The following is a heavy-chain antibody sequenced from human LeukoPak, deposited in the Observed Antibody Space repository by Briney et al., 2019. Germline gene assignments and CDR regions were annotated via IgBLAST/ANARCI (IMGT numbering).Heavy chain of an antibody. V-gene: IGHV4-39*07. CDR1: GGSISSSSYY. Sequence: SETLSLTCTVSGGSISSSSYYWGWIRQPPGKGLEWIGSIYYSGSTYYNPSLKSRVTISVDTSKNQFSLTLSSVTAADTAVYYCARVITMIVVQGIEVSGDYFDYWGQGTLVTVSS. CDR2: IYYSGST. J-gene: IGHJ4*02. CDR3: ARVITMIVVQGIEVSGDYFDY. D-gene: IGHD3-22*01.